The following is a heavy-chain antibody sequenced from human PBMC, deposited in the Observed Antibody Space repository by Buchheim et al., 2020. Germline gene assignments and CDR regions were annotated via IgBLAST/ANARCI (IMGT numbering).Heavy chain of an antibody. J-gene: IGHJ4*02. CDR3: ARGLGVSGTDLDY. D-gene: IGHD1-14*01. CDR1: GFTFSSYA. CDR2: ISYDGSNK. V-gene: IGHV3-30-3*01. Sequence: QVQLVESGGGVVQPGRSLRLSCAASGFTFSSYAMHWVRQAPGKGLEWVAVISYDGSNKYYADSVKGRFTISRDNSKNTLYLQMNSLRAEDTAVYYCARGLGVSGTDLDYWGQGTL.